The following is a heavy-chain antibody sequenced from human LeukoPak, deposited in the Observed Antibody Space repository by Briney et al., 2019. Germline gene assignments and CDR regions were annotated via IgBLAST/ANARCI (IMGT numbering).Heavy chain of an antibody. CDR1: GYSFTSYW. CDR3: ARHCGDSSGYYYLDDAFDI. V-gene: IGHV5-51*01. J-gene: IGHJ3*02. D-gene: IGHD3-22*01. Sequence: GESLKISCKGSGYSFTSYWIGWVRQMPGKGLEWMGIIYPGDSDTRYSLSFQGQVTISADKSISTAYLQWSSLKASDTAMYYCARHCGDSSGYYYLDDAFDIWGQGTMVTVSS. CDR2: IYPGDSDT.